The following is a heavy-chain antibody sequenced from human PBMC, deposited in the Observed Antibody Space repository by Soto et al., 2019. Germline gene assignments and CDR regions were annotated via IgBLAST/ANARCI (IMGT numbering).Heavy chain of an antibody. D-gene: IGHD3-3*01. J-gene: IGHJ5*02. Sequence: SETLSLTCTVSGGCMSSYDWRWIRQPPGKGLEWIGSLYYSGSTNYNPSLKIRVTISVDTSKNQFSLKLSSVTAADPAVYYCSGQASFGVVDRWFDPWGQGTLVTVSS. V-gene: IGHV4-59*01. CDR3: SGQASFGVVDRWFDP. CDR2: LYYSGST. CDR1: GGCMSSYD.